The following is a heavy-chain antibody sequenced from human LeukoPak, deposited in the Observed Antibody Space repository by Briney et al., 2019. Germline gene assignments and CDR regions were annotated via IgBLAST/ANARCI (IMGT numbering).Heavy chain of an antibody. J-gene: IGHJ4*02. CDR3: ATKNYYDSSGYYYARHFDY. V-gene: IGHV1-24*01. Sequence: ASVKVSCKASGYSFTSFAMNWVRQAPGKGLEWMGGFDPEDGETIYAQKFQGRVTMTEDTSTDTAYMELSSLRSEDTAVYYCATKNYYDSSGYYYARHFDYWGQGTLVTVSS. CDR1: GYSFTSFA. D-gene: IGHD3-22*01. CDR2: FDPEDGET.